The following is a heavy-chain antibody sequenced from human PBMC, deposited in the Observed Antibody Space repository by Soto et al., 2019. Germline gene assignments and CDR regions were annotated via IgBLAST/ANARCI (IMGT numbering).Heavy chain of an antibody. V-gene: IGHV3-7*01. CDR1: GFTFSGHW. CDR3: VGGASGGGSDI. Sequence: EVQLVESGGGLVQPGGSLRLSCVASGFTFSGHWMSWVRQAPGKGLEWVAIINPDGSDKNHVDSVRGRFTISRDNAKNSLYMQMNGLRAEDTAVYYCVGGASGGGSDIWGQGTLVAVSS. J-gene: IGHJ4*02. D-gene: IGHD3-16*01. CDR2: INPDGSDK.